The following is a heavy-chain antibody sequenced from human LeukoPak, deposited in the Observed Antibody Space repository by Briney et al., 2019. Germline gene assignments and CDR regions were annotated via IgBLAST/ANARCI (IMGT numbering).Heavy chain of an antibody. D-gene: IGHD3-9*01. CDR3: ARVPTYYDILTGYLYNWFDP. V-gene: IGHV3-30*03. J-gene: IGHJ5*02. Sequence: GRSLRLSCAASGFTFSSYGMHWVRQAPGKGLEWVAVISHDGSNKYYADSVKGRFTISRDNAKNTLYLQMNSLRAEDTAVYYCARVPTYYDILTGYLYNWFDPWGQGTLVTVSS. CDR1: GFTFSSYG. CDR2: ISHDGSNK.